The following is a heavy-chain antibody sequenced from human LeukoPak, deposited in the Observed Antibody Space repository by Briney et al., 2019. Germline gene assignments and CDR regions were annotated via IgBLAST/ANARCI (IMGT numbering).Heavy chain of an antibody. V-gene: IGHV3-11*04. CDR2: ISPSSTLI. CDR3: ASLASEWELPEVDY. D-gene: IGHD1-26*01. Sequence: PGGSLRLSCAASGFTFSGYYMSWIRQAPGTGLEWVSYISPSSTLIYYADSVKGRFTISRDNAKKSLFLQMNSLRAEDTAVYYCASLASEWELPEVDYWGLGTLVTVSS. J-gene: IGHJ4*02. CDR1: GFTFSGYY.